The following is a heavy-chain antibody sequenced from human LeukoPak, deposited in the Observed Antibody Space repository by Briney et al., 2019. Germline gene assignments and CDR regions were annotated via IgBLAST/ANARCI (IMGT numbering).Heavy chain of an antibody. CDR2: INPNSSGT. J-gene: IGHJ5*02. CDR1: GYTFTFYY. D-gene: IGHD6-19*01. CDR3: ARVGGWARRWFYP. Sequence: PSVKLSCKSSGYTFTFYYMHWVRKAPGQGLEWMGLINPNSSGTNYAQQFQGRVTITRDTSISTAYMPPSTLRSNPTAVYHCARVGGWARRWFYPWGQGTLVTVSS. V-gene: IGHV1-2*02.